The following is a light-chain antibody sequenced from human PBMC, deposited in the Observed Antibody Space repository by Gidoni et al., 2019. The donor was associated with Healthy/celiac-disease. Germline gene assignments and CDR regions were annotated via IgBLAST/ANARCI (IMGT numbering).Light chain of an antibody. V-gene: IGKV1-39*01. CDR2: AAS. CDR1: QSISCY. CDR3: QQSYSTPPT. Sequence: QLAQSPSSLSASVGDNLTIPCRASQSISCYLNWYQQKPGQAPKLLIYAASGVQSGVPSRFSGSGSGTEFTLTISSLQPEDFATDFGQQSYSTPPTFGGGTKVEIK. J-gene: IGKJ4*01.